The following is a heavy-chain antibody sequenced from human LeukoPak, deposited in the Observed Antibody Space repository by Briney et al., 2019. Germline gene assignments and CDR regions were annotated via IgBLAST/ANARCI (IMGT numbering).Heavy chain of an antibody. Sequence: GGSLRLSCAASGFTFSSYGMHWVRQAPGKGLEWVAVIWYDGSNKYYADSVKGRFTISGDNSKNTLYLQMNSLRAEDTAVYYCAKDLRLDYYDSSGWDYWGQGTLVTVSS. D-gene: IGHD3-22*01. CDR1: GFTFSSYG. V-gene: IGHV3-33*06. CDR3: AKDLRLDYYDSSGWDY. J-gene: IGHJ4*02. CDR2: IWYDGSNK.